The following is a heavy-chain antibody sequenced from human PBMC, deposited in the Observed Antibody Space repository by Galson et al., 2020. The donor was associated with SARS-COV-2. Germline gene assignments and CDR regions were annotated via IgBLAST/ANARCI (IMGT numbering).Heavy chain of an antibody. CDR2: ISWDGRST. CDR1: GFTFDDYT. Sequence: LSLTCAASGFTFDDYTMHWVRQAPGKGLEWVSLISWDGRSTHYADSVRGRFTISRDNNKDSLYLQMNSLRTEDTALYYCAKLAAAAASDYLGQGNPGTRSP. J-gene: IGHJ4*01. V-gene: IGHV3-43*01. D-gene: IGHD6-13*01. CDR3: AKLAAAAASDY.